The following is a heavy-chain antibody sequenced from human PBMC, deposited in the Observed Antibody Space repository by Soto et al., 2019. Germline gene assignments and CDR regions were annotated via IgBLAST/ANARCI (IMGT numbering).Heavy chain of an antibody. CDR2: IIPILGIA. J-gene: IGHJ6*03. CDR1: GGTFSSYT. CDR3: AIELGTTYYYYYMDV. V-gene: IGHV1-69*02. D-gene: IGHD4-17*01. Sequence: SVKVSCKASGGTFSSYTISWVRQAPGQGLEWMGRIIPILGIANYAQKFQGRVTITADKSTSTAYMELSSLRSEDTAVYYCAIELGTTYYYYYMDVWGKGTTVTVSS.